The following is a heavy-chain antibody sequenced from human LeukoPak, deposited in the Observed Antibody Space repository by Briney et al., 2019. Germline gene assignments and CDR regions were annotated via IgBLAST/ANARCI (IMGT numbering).Heavy chain of an antibody. V-gene: IGHV3-64D*06. D-gene: IGHD3-16*01. J-gene: IGHJ4*01. CDR3: ARDLAPASL. Sequence: GGSLRLSCSASGFTFSSFAMNWVRQAPGKGLEYVSAITSNGGSTYYADSVRGRFSISRDNSKNTLYLQMSSLSTEDTAVYYCARDLAPASLWGHGTLVTVSS. CDR1: GFTFSSFA. CDR2: ITSNGGST.